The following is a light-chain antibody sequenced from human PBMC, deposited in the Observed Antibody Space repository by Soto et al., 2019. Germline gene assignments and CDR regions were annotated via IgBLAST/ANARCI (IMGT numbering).Light chain of an antibody. Sequence: QSVLTQPPSVSAAPGQKVTISCSGSSSNIGNNYVSWYQQLPGTAPKLLIYDNNKRPSGIPDRFSGSKSGTSATLGITGLQTGDEADYYCGTWDSSRSAVVFGGGTKGTVL. J-gene: IGLJ2*01. V-gene: IGLV1-51*01. CDR3: GTWDSSRSAVV. CDR1: SSNIGNNY. CDR2: DNN.